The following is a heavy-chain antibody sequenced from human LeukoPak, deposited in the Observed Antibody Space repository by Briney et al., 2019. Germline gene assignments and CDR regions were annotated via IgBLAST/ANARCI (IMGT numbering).Heavy chain of an antibody. J-gene: IGHJ3*02. CDR1: GDTFTSYD. V-gene: IGHV1-8*01. CDR2: MNPNSGNT. D-gene: IGHD6-19*01. Sequence: GASVKVSCKASGDTFTSYDINWVRQATGQGLEWMGWMNPNSGNTGYAQKFQVRVTMTRNTSIRTAYMELSSLRSADTAVYYCASSRYSSNAFDIWGQGTMVTVSS. CDR3: ASSRYSSNAFDI.